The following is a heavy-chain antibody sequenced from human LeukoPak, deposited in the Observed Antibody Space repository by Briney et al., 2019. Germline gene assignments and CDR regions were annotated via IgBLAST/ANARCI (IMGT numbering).Heavy chain of an antibody. CDR3: ARVQWELLFDY. CDR1: GXSFTSYC. D-gene: IGHD1-26*01. CDR2: IYPGDSDT. Sequence: GESLKISFKGSGXSFTSYCIGWVRQMPGKGLEWMGIIYPGDSDTRYSPSFQGQVTISADKSISTAYLQWSSLKASDTAMYYCARVQWELLFDYWGQGALVTVSS. J-gene: IGHJ4*02. V-gene: IGHV5-51*01.